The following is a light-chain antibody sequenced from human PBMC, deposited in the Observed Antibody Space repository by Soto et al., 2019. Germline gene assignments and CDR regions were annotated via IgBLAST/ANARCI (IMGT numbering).Light chain of an antibody. V-gene: IGLV1-51*01. CDR1: SSNIGNNY. Sequence: QSVLTQPPSVSAAPGQKVTISCSGSSSNIGNNYVSWYQQVPGTAPKLLIYDNNKRPSGNPDRFSGSKSGTSATLGISGLQTEDEADYYCGTWDSSLSVHVFGTRTKLTVL. J-gene: IGLJ1*01. CDR3: GTWDSSLSVHV. CDR2: DNN.